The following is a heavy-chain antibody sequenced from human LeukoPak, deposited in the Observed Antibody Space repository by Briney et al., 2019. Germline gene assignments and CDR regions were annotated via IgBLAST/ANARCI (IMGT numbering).Heavy chain of an antibody. D-gene: IGHD3-16*02. CDR2: INHSGST. V-gene: IGHV4-34*01. CDR3: ARGYVWGSYRSYYFDY. CDR1: GGSFSGYY. J-gene: IGHJ4*02. Sequence: PSETLSLTCAVYGGSFSGYYWSWIRQPPGKGLEWIGEINHSGSTNYNPSLKSRVTISVDTSKNQFSLKLSSVTAADTAVYYCARGYVWGSYRSYYFDYWGQGTLVTVSP.